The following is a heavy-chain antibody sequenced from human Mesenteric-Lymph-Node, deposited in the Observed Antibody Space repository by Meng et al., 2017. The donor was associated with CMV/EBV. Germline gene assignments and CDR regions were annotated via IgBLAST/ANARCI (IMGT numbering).Heavy chain of an antibody. D-gene: IGHD2-21*01. Sequence: GGSLRLSCAASSFTFSTYGMHWVRQAPGKGLEWVAFIRHHGGDQYYADSVKGRFTISRDNSKNTLYLQMNSLRAEDTAVYYCAKDGAGCGGDCYFGGQGTLVTVSS. J-gene: IGHJ4*02. CDR1: SFTFSTYG. CDR2: IRHHGGDQ. V-gene: IGHV3-30*02. CDR3: AKDGAGCGGDCYF.